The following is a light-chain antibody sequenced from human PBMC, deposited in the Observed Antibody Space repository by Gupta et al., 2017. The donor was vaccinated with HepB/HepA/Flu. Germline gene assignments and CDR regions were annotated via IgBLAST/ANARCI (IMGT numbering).Light chain of an antibody. V-gene: IGKV4-1*01. Sequence: DIVMTQSPDSLAVSLGERATINCKSSQSVLYSSNNKNYLAWYQQKPGQPPKVLIYWASTRESGVPDRFSGGGSGTDFTLTISSLQAEDVAVYYCQQYYSTPRGFGQWTKLEIK. CDR2: WAS. CDR1: QSVLYSSNNKNY. CDR3: QQYYSTPRG. J-gene: IGKJ2*03.